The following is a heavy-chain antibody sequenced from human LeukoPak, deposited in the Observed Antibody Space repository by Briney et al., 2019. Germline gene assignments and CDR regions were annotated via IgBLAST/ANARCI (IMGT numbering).Heavy chain of an antibody. J-gene: IGHJ4*02. D-gene: IGHD3-10*01. CDR1: GSTVSRYW. V-gene: IGHV3-74*01. CDR2: VKSDGSDT. CDR3: TTGIGNYYYY. Sequence: GVSLRLSCAASGSTVSRYWMHWVRQAPGKGLVWVSRVKSDGSDTIYADSVKGRFTISRDNAKNTLYLQMDSLRAEDTAVYYCTTGIGNYYYYWGQGTLVTVAS.